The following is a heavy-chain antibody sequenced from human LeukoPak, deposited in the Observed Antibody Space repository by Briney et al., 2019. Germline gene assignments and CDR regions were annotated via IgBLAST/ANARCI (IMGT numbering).Heavy chain of an antibody. D-gene: IGHD4-11*01. CDR2: ISGSGGST. V-gene: IGHV3-23*01. Sequence: AGGSLRLSCAAYGFTFSSYAMSWVRQAPGKGLEWVSAISGSGGSTYYADSVKGRFTISRDNSKNTLYLQMNSLRAEDTAVYYCAKSWTPYSNYVVYFDYWGQGTLVTVSS. J-gene: IGHJ4*02. CDR1: GFTFSSYA. CDR3: AKSWTPYSNYVVYFDY.